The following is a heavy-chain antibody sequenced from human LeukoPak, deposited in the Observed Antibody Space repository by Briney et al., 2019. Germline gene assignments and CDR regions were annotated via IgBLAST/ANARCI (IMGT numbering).Heavy chain of an antibody. Sequence: GGSLRLSCAASGFTFSSYAMHWVRQAPGKGLEWVAVISYDRSNKYYADSVKGRFTISRDNSKNTLYLQMNSLRAEDTAVYYCAREVAHCGGDCYSHFDYWGQGTLVTVSS. D-gene: IGHD2-21*02. CDR2: ISYDRSNK. CDR1: GFTFSSYA. CDR3: AREVAHCGGDCYSHFDY. V-gene: IGHV3-30-3*01. J-gene: IGHJ4*02.